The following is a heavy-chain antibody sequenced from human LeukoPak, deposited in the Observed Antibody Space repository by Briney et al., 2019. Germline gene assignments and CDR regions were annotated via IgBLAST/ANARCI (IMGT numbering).Heavy chain of an antibody. J-gene: IGHJ4*02. CDR1: GFTFSSYE. V-gene: IGHV3-48*03. CDR2: VSSSGSTI. Sequence: GGSLRLSCAASGFTFSSYEMNWVRQAPGKGLEWVSYVSSSGSTIYNADSVKGRFTISRDNAKNSLYLQMNSLRAEDTAVYYCARGQGGTSSSDYWGQGTLVTVSS. CDR3: ARGQGGTSSSDY. D-gene: IGHD2-2*01.